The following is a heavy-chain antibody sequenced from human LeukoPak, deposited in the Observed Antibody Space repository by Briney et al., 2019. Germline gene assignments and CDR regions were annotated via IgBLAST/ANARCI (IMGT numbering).Heavy chain of an antibody. CDR3: AGAAGVYYYYGMDV. Sequence: SETLSLTCTVSGGSISSYYWSWIRQPPGKGLEWIGYIYYSGSTNYNPSLKSRVTISVDTFKNQFSLKLSSVTAADTAVYYCAGAAGVYYYYGMDVWGQGTTVTVSS. J-gene: IGHJ6*02. CDR1: GGSISSYY. D-gene: IGHD2-8*01. CDR2: IYYSGST. V-gene: IGHV4-59*01.